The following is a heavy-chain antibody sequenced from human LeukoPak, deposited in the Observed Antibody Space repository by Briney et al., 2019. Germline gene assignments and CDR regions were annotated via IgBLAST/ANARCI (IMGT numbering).Heavy chain of an antibody. CDR3: ARDLSGAPGVNWFDP. Sequence: SETLSLTCTVSGASISSYFWSWIRQPPGKGLEWVGYIYYSGSSNYNPSLMSRVTMSVDTSTKQFSLKLTSVTAADTAVYYCARDLSGAPGVNWFDPWGQGTLVTVSS. CDR2: IYYSGSS. V-gene: IGHV4-59*01. CDR1: GASISSYF. D-gene: IGHD7-27*01. J-gene: IGHJ5*02.